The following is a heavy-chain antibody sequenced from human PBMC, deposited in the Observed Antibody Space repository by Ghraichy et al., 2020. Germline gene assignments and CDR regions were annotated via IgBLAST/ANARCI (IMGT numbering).Heavy chain of an antibody. D-gene: IGHD6-13*01. CDR1: GFTFSDYY. Sequence: GESLNISCAASGFTFSDYYMSWIRQAPGKGLEWVSYISSSGSTIYYADSVKGRFTISRDNAKNSLYLQMNSLRAEDTAVYYCARECIAAAGTFAFDIWGQGTMVTVSS. CDR3: ARECIAAAGTFAFDI. V-gene: IGHV3-11*01. CDR2: ISSSGSTI. J-gene: IGHJ3*02.